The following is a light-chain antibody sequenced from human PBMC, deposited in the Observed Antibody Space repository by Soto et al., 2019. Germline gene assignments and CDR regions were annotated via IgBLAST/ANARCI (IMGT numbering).Light chain of an antibody. CDR3: QKYDSAPET. J-gene: IGKJ3*01. Sequence: DIQMTQSPSSLSASVGDRVIITCQASQGISNSLAWYQQKPGEVPKRLIFGATALQSGVPSRFSSSGSGTDFTLTISSLQPEDVATYYCQKYDSAPETFGPGTKVEI. V-gene: IGKV1-27*01. CDR2: GAT. CDR1: QGISNS.